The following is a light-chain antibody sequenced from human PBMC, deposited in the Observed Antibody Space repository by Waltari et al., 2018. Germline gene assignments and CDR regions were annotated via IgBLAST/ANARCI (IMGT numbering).Light chain of an antibody. CDR2: RNK. V-gene: IGLV1-47*01. Sequence: QSVLTQPPSASGTPGQRVTISCSGSRSNIGSNYVYWYQQLPGTAPKLLIYRNKQRPSGGPDRFSGSKSGTSASLAISGLRSEDEADYYCAAWDDSLSGRVFGGGTKVTVL. CDR1: RSNIGSNY. CDR3: AAWDDSLSGRV. J-gene: IGLJ3*02.